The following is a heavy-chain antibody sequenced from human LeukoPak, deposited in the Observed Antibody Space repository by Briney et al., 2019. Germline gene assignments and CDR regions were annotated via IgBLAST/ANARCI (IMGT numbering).Heavy chain of an antibody. D-gene: IGHD6-6*01. J-gene: IGHJ5*02. CDR1: GFTFSGYW. V-gene: IGHV3-7*01. CDR2: IKEDGGEG. CDR3: ARDPLVAYSSSSGSQYNWFDP. Sequence: GGSLRLSCAASGFTFSGYWMTWVRQAPGKGLEWVANIKEDGGEGYYVDSVKGRFTISRDNAKNSLYLQMNSLRAEDTAVYYCARDPLVAYSSSSGSQYNWFDPWGQGTLVTVSS.